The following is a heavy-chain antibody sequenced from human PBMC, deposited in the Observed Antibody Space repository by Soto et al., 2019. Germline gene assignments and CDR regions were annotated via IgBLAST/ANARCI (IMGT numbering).Heavy chain of an antibody. V-gene: IGHV1-8*01. J-gene: IGHJ2*01. CDR3: ARVEVGATYWYFDL. CDR1: GYTFTSYD. Sequence: ASVKVSCKASGYTFTSYDINWVLQATGQGLEWMGWMNPNSGNTGYAQKFQGRVTMTRNTSISTAYMELSSLRSEDTAVYYCARVEVGATYWYFDLWGRGTLVTVSS. D-gene: IGHD1-26*01. CDR2: MNPNSGNT.